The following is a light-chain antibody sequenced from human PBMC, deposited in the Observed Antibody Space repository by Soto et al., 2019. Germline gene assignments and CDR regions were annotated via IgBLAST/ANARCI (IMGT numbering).Light chain of an antibody. CDR3: SSYTSSSTLL. CDR1: SSDVGGYNF. Sequence: QSVLTQPRSVSGSPGQSVTISCTGTSSDVGGYNFVSWYQHHPGKAPKLMIYDVTKRPSGVPDRFSGSKSGNTASLTISGLQAEDEADYYCSSYTSSSTLLFGGGTKLTVL. J-gene: IGLJ2*01. V-gene: IGLV2-11*01. CDR2: DVT.